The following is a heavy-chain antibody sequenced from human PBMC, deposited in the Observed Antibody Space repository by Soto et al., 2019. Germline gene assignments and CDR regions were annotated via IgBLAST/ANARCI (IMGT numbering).Heavy chain of an antibody. CDR1: GGSISSGDYY. D-gene: IGHD5-18*01. CDR2: IYYSGST. J-gene: IGHJ2*01. Sequence: QVQLQESGPGLVKPSQTLSLTCTVSGGSISSGDYYWSWIRQPPGKGLEWIGYIYYSGSTYYNPSLKSRVTISVDTSKNQFSLKLSSVTAADTAVYYCARDNRGYSYGDWYFDLWGRGTLVTVSS. CDR3: ARDNRGYSYGDWYFDL. V-gene: IGHV4-30-4*01.